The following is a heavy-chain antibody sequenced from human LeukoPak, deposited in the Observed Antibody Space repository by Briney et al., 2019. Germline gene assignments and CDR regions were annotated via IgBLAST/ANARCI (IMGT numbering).Heavy chain of an antibody. D-gene: IGHD3-10*01. Sequence: GGSLRLPCAASGFTFSSYAMSWVRQAPGKGLEWVSAISGSGGSTYYADSVKGRFTISRDNSKNTLYLQMNSLRAEDTAVYYCAKVGIGSGSYSQANYFDYWGQGTLVTVSS. J-gene: IGHJ4*02. CDR3: AKVGIGSGSYSQANYFDY. CDR1: GFTFSSYA. V-gene: IGHV3-23*01. CDR2: ISGSGGST.